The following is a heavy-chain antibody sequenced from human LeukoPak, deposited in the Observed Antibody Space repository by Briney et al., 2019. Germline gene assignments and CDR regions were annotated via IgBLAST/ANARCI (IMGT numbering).Heavy chain of an antibody. D-gene: IGHD3-9*01. CDR2: ISSSSSTI. CDR3: ARGYDILTGYSHFDY. V-gene: IGHV3-48*04. CDR1: GFTFSSYS. Sequence: GGSLRLSCAASGFTFSSYSMNWVRQAPGKGLEWVSYISSSSSTIYYADSVKGRFTISRDNAKNSLYLQMNSLRAEDTAVYYCARGYDILTGYSHFDYWGQGTLVTVSS. J-gene: IGHJ4*02.